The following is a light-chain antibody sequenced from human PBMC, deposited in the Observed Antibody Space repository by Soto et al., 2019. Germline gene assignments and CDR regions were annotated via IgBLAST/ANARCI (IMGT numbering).Light chain of an antibody. Sequence: QSALTQPASVSGSPGQSITISCTGTSSDVGGFNYVSWYQQHPGKAPKLMIHDVSNRPSGVPNRFSGSKSGNTASLTISGLQAEDEADYYCSSYTSSTLLFGGGTKLTVL. V-gene: IGLV2-14*01. CDR2: DVS. J-gene: IGLJ2*01. CDR1: SSDVGGFNY. CDR3: SSYTSSTLL.